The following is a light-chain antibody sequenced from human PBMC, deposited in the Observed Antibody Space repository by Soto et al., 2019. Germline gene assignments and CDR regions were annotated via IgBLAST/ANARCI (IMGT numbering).Light chain of an antibody. CDR2: GAS. J-gene: IGKJ1*01. V-gene: IGKV3-15*01. Sequence: EIVMTQSPATLSVSPGERATLSCRASQSVTSNLAWYQQKPGQAPRLLIYGASTRATGIPASFSGSGSGTEFTLTISSLQSQDFAVYYCQHYNNWPPWTFGQGTKVEMK. CDR1: QSVTSN. CDR3: QHYNNWPPWT.